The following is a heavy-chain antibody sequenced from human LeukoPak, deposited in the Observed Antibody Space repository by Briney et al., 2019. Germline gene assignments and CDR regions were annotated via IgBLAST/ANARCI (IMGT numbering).Heavy chain of an antibody. J-gene: IGHJ4*02. V-gene: IGHV4-34*01. CDR2: INHSGST. D-gene: IGHD3-10*01. CDR3: ARGLLSATSGITMVRGVIEDY. Sequence: SETLSLTCAVYGGSFSGYYWSWIRQPPGKGLEWIGEINHSGSTNYNPSLKSRVTISVDTSKNQFSPKLSSVTAADTAVYYCARGLLSATSGITMVRGVIEDYWGQGTLVTVSS. CDR1: GGSFSGYY.